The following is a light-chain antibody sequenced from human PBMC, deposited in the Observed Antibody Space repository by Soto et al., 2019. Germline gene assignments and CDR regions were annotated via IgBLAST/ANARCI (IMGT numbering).Light chain of an antibody. CDR3: VQGAQLRT. Sequence: IMMTQTPLSSRVILGQPASISCRSSQSLVQTDGNTYLSWLHLRPGQPPRLLIYQVSNRFSGVPDRFIRSGAGTEFTLRISRVEHEDVGIYYCVQGAQLRTFGQGTTLEI. J-gene: IGKJ1*01. V-gene: IGKV2-24*01. CDR1: QSLVQTDGNTY. CDR2: QVS.